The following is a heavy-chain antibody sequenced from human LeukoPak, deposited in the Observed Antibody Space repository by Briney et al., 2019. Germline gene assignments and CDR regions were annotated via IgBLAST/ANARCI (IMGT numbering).Heavy chain of an antibody. D-gene: IGHD3-10*01. J-gene: IGHJ6*03. CDR2: IFYSGST. CDR1: GGSISSYY. V-gene: IGHV4-59*12. Sequence: PSETLSLTCTVSGGSISSYYWSWIRQPPGKGLEWIGYIFYSGSTNYNPSLKSRVTISVDTSKNQFSLKLSSVTAADTAVYYCARVEEGYGSGRRENYYYYYMDVWGKGTTVTISS. CDR3: ARVEEGYGSGRRENYYYYYMDV.